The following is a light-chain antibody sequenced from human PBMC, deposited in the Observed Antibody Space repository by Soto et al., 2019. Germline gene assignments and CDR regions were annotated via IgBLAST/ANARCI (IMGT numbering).Light chain of an antibody. V-gene: IGLV2-14*01. CDR1: SSDVGAYNY. CDR3: SSYASTSTAG. Sequence: SVRTQHAVALGTPGKSITFSFTGTSSDVGAYNYVSWYQQHPGKPPKLMIYEVNSRPSGVSNRFSGSKSGITASLTISGLQAEDEADYYWSSYASTSTAGFRTGSKVTVL. CDR2: EVN. J-gene: IGLJ1*01.